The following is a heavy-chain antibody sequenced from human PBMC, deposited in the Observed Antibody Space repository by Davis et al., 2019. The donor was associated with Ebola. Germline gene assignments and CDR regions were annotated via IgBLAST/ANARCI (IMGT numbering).Heavy chain of an antibody. V-gene: IGHV3-7*03. CDR3: AREMGDDFWSGYYDY. Sequence: PGGSLRLSCAASGFTFSSYWMSWVRQAPGKGLEWVANIKQDGSEKYYVDSVKGRFTISRDNAKNSLYLQMNSLRAEDTAVYYCAREMGDDFWSGYYDYWGQGTLVTVSS. CDR1: GFTFSSYW. J-gene: IGHJ4*02. D-gene: IGHD3-3*01. CDR2: IKQDGSEK.